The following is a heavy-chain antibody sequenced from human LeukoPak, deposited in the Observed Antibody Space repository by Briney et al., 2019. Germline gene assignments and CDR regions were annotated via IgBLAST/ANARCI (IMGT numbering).Heavy chain of an antibody. CDR1: GFTFSSYA. J-gene: IGHJ4*02. D-gene: IGHD3-3*01. Sequence: GGSLRLSCAVSGFTFSSYAMSWVRQAPGKGLEWVSVISGSGGRTYYADSVKGRFTISRDNSKNTLYLQMNSLRAEDTAIYYCAKNWRIFGVVIAQPFDYWGQGTLVIVSS. CDR3: AKNWRIFGVVIAQPFDY. CDR2: ISGSGGRT. V-gene: IGHV3-23*01.